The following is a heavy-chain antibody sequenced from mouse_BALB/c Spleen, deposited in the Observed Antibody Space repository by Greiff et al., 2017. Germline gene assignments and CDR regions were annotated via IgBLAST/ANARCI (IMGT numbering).Heavy chain of an antibody. CDR2: INPYNGDT. J-gene: IGHJ2*01. D-gene: IGHD2-3*01. Sequence: VQLKESGPELVKPGASVKISCKASGYSFTGYFMNWVKQSHGKSLEWIGRINPYNGDTFYNQKFKGKATLTVDKSSSTAHMELLSLTSEDSAVYYCGRERGYDGYDYFDYWGQGTTLTVSS. CDR1: GYSFTGYF. V-gene: IGHV1-37*01. CDR3: GRERGYDGYDYFDY.